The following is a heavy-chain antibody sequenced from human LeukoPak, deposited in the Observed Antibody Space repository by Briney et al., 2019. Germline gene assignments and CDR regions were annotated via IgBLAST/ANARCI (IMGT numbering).Heavy chain of an antibody. V-gene: IGHV1-69*13. D-gene: IGHD5-18*01. CDR2: IIPIFGTA. Sequence: ASVKVSCKASGFTFTRSAISWVRQAPGQGLEWMGGIIPIFGTANYAQKFQGRVTITADESTSTAYMELSSLRSEDTAVYYCARVVEDTAMVTAGYYYGMDVWGQGTTVTVSS. CDR1: GFTFTRSA. J-gene: IGHJ6*02. CDR3: ARVVEDTAMVTAGYYYGMDV.